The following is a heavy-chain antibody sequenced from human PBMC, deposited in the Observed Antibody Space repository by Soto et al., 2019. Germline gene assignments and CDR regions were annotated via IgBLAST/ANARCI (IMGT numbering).Heavy chain of an antibody. CDR2: IKEDGSEK. V-gene: IGHV3-7*01. CDR1: GFTFRNYW. D-gene: IGHD1-20*01. CDR3: AIDGVNWNDFDY. Sequence: GASLRLSCAASGFTFRNYWLSWVRQAPGEGLEWVANIKEDGSEKHYVDTVKGRFTISRDNARNSLNLQMDSLRAEDTAVYYCAIDGVNWNDFDYWGQGTVVTVSS. J-gene: IGHJ4*02.